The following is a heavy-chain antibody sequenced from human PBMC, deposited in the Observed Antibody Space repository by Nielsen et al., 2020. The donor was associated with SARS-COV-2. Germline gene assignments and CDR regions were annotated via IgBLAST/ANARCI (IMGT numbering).Heavy chain of an antibody. J-gene: IGHJ4*02. D-gene: IGHD2-2*01. V-gene: IGHV1-46*01. CDR2: INPSGGST. Sequence: ASVKVTCKASGYTFTSYYMHWVRQAPGQGLEWMGIINPSGGSTSYAQKFQGRVTMTRDTSTSTVYVELSSLRSEDTAVYYCAREGYCSSTSCYVSDSDYWGQGTLVTVSS. CDR1: GYTFTSYY. CDR3: AREGYCSSTSCYVSDSDY.